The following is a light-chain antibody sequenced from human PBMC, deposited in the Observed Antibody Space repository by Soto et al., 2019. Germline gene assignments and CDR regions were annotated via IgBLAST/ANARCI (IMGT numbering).Light chain of an antibody. Sequence: DIVLTQSPGTLSLSPGKRATLSCRASQSVYNNYVAWYQQTPGQPPRLLIYGASNRASGIPDRFSGTESGTDFSLTISRLEAEDVAVYYCQQYGSTPLTFGGGTKME. J-gene: IGKJ4*01. CDR1: QSVYNNY. CDR2: GAS. CDR3: QQYGSTPLT. V-gene: IGKV3-20*01.